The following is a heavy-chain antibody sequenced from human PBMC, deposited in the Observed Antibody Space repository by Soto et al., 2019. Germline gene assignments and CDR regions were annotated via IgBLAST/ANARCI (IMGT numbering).Heavy chain of an antibody. D-gene: IGHD6-13*01. CDR1: GFTFSNYA. V-gene: IGHV3-23*01. CDR2: ISGSGGST. J-gene: IGHJ4*02. CDR3: AKDQGSSWYEIDY. Sequence: PGGSLRLSCAASGFTFSNYAVTWSRKAQGKGLEWVSTISGSGGSTYYADSVKGRFTIPRDNSKNTLYLQMNSLRAEDTAVYYCAKDQGSSWYEIDYWGQGTLVTVSS.